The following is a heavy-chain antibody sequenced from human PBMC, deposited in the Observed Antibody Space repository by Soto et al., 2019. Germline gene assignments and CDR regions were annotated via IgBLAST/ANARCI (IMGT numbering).Heavy chain of an antibody. Sequence: QVQLQESGPGLMKPSGTLSLTCAVSGGSITSNWWSWVRQPPGKGLEWIAEIFHTGSANYNPSLMGRLTISMDKSRNHSSLNLSSVTAADTAVYYCARHIAVSGTRGFDHWGQGTLVTVSS. CDR1: GGSITSNW. D-gene: IGHD2-21*01. CDR2: IFHTGSA. V-gene: IGHV4-4*02. J-gene: IGHJ4*02. CDR3: ARHIAVSGTRGFDH.